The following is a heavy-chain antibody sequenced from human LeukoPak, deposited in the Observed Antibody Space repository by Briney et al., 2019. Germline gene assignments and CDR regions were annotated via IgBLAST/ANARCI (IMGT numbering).Heavy chain of an antibody. V-gene: IGHV3-23*01. Sequence: GGSLRLSCAASGFTFSSYAMSWVRQAPGKGLEWVSAISGSGGSTYSADSVKGRFTISRDNSKNTLYLQMNSLRAEDTAVYYCARDNHGSGSYYRLVDYWGQGTLVTVSS. CDR3: ARDNHGSGSYYRLVDY. D-gene: IGHD3-10*01. CDR1: GFTFSSYA. J-gene: IGHJ4*02. CDR2: ISGSGGST.